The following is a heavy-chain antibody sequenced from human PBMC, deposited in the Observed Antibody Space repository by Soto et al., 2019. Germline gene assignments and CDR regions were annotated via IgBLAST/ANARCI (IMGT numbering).Heavy chain of an antibody. V-gene: IGHV4-34*01. CDR2: INHSGST. Sequence: SETLSLTCAVYGGSFSGYYWSCIRQPPGKGLEWIGEINHSGSTNYNPSLKSRVTISVDTSKNQFSLKLSSVTAADTAVYYCARGRPASGDYWGQGTLVTVSS. D-gene: IGHD3-10*01. J-gene: IGHJ4*02. CDR3: ARGRPASGDY. CDR1: GGSFSGYY.